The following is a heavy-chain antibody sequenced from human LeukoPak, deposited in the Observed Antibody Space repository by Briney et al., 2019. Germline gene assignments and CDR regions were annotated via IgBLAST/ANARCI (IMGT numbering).Heavy chain of an antibody. J-gene: IGHJ4*02. V-gene: IGHV4-31*03. Sequence: SETLSLTCTVSGGSISSGGYYWSWIRQHPGKGLEWIGYIYYSGSAYYNPSLKSRVTISVDTSKNQFSLKLSSVTAADTAVYYCARGRDGYNCFDYWGQGTLVTVSS. CDR1: GGSISSGGYY. D-gene: IGHD5-12*01. CDR3: ARGRDGYNCFDY. CDR2: IYYSGSA.